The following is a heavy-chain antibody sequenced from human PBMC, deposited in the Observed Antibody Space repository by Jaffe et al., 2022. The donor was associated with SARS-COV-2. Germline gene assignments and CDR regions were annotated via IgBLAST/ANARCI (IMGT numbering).Heavy chain of an antibody. V-gene: IGHV3-30*04. CDR3: ARGLREYYDNSGWGE. Sequence: QVQLVESGGDVVQPGRSLRLSCAASGFAFSHYALHWVRQAPGKGLEWVAVISYDGADRFYGDSVKGRFTISRDNSKNTLYLQMNSPRAEDTAMYYCARGLREYYDNSGWGEWGQGTLVTVSS. CDR2: ISYDGADR. D-gene: IGHD3-22*01. J-gene: IGHJ4*02. CDR1: GFAFSHYA.